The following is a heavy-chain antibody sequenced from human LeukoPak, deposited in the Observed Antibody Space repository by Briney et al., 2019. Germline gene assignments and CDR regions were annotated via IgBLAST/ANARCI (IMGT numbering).Heavy chain of an antibody. V-gene: IGHV4-38-2*01. Sequence: SETLSLTCAVSGYSISSGHYWGWIRQPLGKGLEWIGSIYQSGSTYFNPSLKSRVTISVDTSKNQFSLTLSSVTAADTAVYFCARVAASGTALDAFDSWGQGTIVTVSS. J-gene: IGHJ3*02. CDR2: IYQSGST. CDR1: GYSISSGHY. D-gene: IGHD6-13*01. CDR3: ARVAASGTALDAFDS.